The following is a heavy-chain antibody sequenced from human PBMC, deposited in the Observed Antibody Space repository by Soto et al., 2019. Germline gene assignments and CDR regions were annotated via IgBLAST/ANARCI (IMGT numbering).Heavy chain of an antibody. J-gene: IGHJ6*02. Sequence: GGSLRLSCAASGFTSSRYDMHWVRQATGKGLEWVSAIGTAGDTYYPDSVKGRFTISRENARNSLYLQMNSLRAGDTAVYYCVRGYGMDGWGQGTTVTVSS. V-gene: IGHV3-13*04. CDR1: GFTSSRYD. CDR2: IGTAGDT. CDR3: VRGYGMDG.